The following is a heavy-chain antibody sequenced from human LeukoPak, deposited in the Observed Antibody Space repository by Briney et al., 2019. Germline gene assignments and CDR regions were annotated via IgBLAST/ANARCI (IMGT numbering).Heavy chain of an antibody. CDR1: GFTASSNY. J-gene: IGHJ5*02. D-gene: IGHD4-17*01. Sequence: GGSLRLSCAASGFTASSNYMSWVRQAPGKGLEWVSIIYSADNTYYADSVKGRFIISRDKSKNTVYLQMNSLRAEDTAVYYCARDRAYGDYASWGQGTLVTVSS. CDR3: ARDRAYGDYAS. CDR2: IYSADNT. V-gene: IGHV3-53*01.